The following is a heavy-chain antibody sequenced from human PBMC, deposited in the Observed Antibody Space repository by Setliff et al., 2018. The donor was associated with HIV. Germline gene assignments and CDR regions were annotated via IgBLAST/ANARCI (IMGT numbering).Heavy chain of an antibody. CDR3: ARDMYTGWYKNYYYGMDV. D-gene: IGHD6-19*01. CDR1: GGSISSHY. Sequence: PSETLSLTCTVSGGSISSHYWSWIRQPPGKGLEWIGSIYYNGITNYNPSLKSRVTVSVDTSKNQFSLKLSSVTAADTALYYCARDMYTGWYKNYYYGMDVWGQGTTVTVSS. J-gene: IGHJ6*02. CDR2: IYYNGIT. V-gene: IGHV4-59*11.